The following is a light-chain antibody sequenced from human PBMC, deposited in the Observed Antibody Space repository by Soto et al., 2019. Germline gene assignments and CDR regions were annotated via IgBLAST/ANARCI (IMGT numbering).Light chain of an antibody. Sequence: QSALTQPASVSGSLGQSITISCTGSSSDVGGYNYVSWYQQHPGKAPKVMIYEVSNRPSGVSNRFSGSKSGNTASLTISGLQAEDEADYYCSSYTSSSTLVFGTGTKLTVL. V-gene: IGLV2-14*01. CDR2: EVS. CDR1: SSDVGGYNY. CDR3: SSYTSSSTLV. J-gene: IGLJ1*01.